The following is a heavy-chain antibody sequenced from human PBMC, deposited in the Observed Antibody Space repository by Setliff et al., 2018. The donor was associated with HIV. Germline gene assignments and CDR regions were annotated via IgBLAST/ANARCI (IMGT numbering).Heavy chain of an antibody. CDR2: IYTSGSP. CDR3: ARWVYNSAWSLDY. V-gene: IGHV4-4*08. CDR1: GGSIINYF. Sequence: SETLSLTCTVSGGSIINYFWSWIRLPPGKRLEWIGYIYTSGSPHYKSSLTSRLTISLDTSRNQFSLKLTSVTAADSATYYCARWVYNSAWSLDYWGQGTLVTVSS. D-gene: IGHD6-19*01. J-gene: IGHJ4*02.